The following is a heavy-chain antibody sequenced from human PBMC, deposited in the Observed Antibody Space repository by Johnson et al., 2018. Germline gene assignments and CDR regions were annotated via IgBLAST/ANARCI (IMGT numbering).Heavy chain of an antibody. V-gene: IGHV3-30*18. Sequence: QVRLVESGGGVVQPGRSLRLSCAASGFTFSSYGMHWVRQAPGKGLEWVAVISYDGSNKYYAASVKGRFTISRDNSKNTLYLQMKSLRAEDTAVYYCAKALWFGELYNDYYYYYGMDVWGQGTTVTVSS. CDR1: GFTFSSYG. D-gene: IGHD3-10*01. CDR3: AKALWFGELYNDYYYYYGMDV. J-gene: IGHJ6*02. CDR2: ISYDGSNK.